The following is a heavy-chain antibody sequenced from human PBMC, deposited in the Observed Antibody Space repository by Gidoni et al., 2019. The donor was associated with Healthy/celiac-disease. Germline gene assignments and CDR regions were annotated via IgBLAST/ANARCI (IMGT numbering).Heavy chain of an antibody. D-gene: IGHD7-27*01. V-gene: IGHV4-38-2*01. CDR1: GYSISSGYY. CDR2: IYHSGST. J-gene: IGHJ3*02. CDR3: ACPGDAFAFDI. Sequence: QVHLQESGPGLVKPSETLSLTCAVSGYSISSGYYWGWIRQPPGKGLEWIGSIYHSGSTYYNPSLKSRVTISVDTSKNQFSLKLSSVTAADTAVYYCACPGDAFAFDIWGQGTMVTVSS.